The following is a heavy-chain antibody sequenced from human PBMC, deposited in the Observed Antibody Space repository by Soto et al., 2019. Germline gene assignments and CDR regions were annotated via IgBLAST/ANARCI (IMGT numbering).Heavy chain of an antibody. V-gene: IGHV4-59*01. D-gene: IGHD3-3*01. Sequence: SETLSLTCTVSGGSISSYYWSWIRQPPGKGLEWIGYIYYSGSTNYNPSLKSRVTISVDTSKNQFSLKLSSVTAADTAVYYCARYSPGFDDFWSGYSAYYFDYWGQGTLVTVSS. CDR1: GGSISSYY. CDR3: ARYSPGFDDFWSGYSAYYFDY. J-gene: IGHJ4*02. CDR2: IYYSGST.